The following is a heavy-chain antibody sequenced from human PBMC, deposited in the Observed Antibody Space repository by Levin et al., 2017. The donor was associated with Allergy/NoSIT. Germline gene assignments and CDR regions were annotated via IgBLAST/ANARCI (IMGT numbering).Heavy chain of an antibody. V-gene: IGHV1-69*13. D-gene: IGHD5-18*01. Sequence: SVKVSCKASGGTFSSYAISWVRQAPGQGLEWMGGIIPIFGTANYAQKFQGRVTITADESTSTAYMELSSLRSEDTAVYYCARVEGGRGYSYGKFDYWGQGTLVTVSS. CDR3: ARVEGGRGYSYGKFDY. J-gene: IGHJ4*02. CDR1: GGTFSSYA. CDR2: IIPIFGTA.